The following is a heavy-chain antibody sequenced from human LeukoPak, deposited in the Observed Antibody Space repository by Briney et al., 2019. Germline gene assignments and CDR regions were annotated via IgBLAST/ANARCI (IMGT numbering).Heavy chain of an antibody. CDR1: GGSISSYY. J-gene: IGHJ5*02. CDR3: ARLMGLGYCSGGSCSNWFDP. Sequence: SETLSLTCTVSGGSISSYYWSWIRQPPGKGLEWIGYIYYSGSTNYNPSLKSRVTISVDPSKNQFPLKLSSVTAADTAVYYCARLMGLGYCSGGSCSNWFDPWAREPWSPSPQ. V-gene: IGHV4-59*08. CDR2: IYYSGST. D-gene: IGHD2-15*01.